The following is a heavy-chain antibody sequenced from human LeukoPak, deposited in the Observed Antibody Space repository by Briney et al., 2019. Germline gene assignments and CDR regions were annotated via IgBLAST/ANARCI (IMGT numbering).Heavy chain of an antibody. J-gene: IGHJ6*03. Sequence: ASVKVSCKASGYTFTGYYMHWVRQAPGQGLEWMGWINPNSGGTNYAQKFQGRVTMTRDTSISTAYMELSRLRSDDTAVYYCARVGEDFWSGYYAAYYYYYMDIWGKGTTVTVS. V-gene: IGHV1-2*02. D-gene: IGHD3-3*01. CDR3: ARVGEDFWSGYYAAYYYYYMDI. CDR2: INPNSGGT. CDR1: GYTFTGYY.